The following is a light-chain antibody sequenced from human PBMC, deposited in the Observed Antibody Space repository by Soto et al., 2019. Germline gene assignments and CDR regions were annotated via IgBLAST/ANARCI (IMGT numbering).Light chain of an antibody. J-gene: IGLJ3*02. V-gene: IGLV1-47*01. CDR1: SSNIGSNY. CDR2: RNN. CDR3: AAWDASLSGQWV. Sequence: QSVLTQPPSASGTPGQRVTISCSGRSSNIGSNYVYWYQQVPGTAPKLLIYRNNQRPSGVPDRFSGSKSGTSASLAISGLRSEDEADYYCAAWDASLSGQWVFGGGTKLTVL.